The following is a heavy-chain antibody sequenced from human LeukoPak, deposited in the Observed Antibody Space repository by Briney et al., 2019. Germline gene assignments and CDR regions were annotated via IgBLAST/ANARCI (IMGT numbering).Heavy chain of an antibody. J-gene: IGHJ3*02. V-gene: IGHV1-69*04. Sequence: SVKVSCKASGGTFSSHTISWVRQAPGQGLEWMGRIIPIPGIANYAQKFQGRVTITADKSTSTAYMELSSLRSEDTAVYYCAREAGYYDFWSGNPGDAFDIWGQGTMVTVSS. CDR2: IIPIPGIA. CDR1: GGTFSSHT. D-gene: IGHD3-3*01. CDR3: AREAGYYDFWSGNPGDAFDI.